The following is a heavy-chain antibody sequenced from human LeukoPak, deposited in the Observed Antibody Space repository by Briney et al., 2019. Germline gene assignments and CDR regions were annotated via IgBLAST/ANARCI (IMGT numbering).Heavy chain of an antibody. CDR3: TTAGILTYYDFWSGYWRFDY. V-gene: IGHV3-15*01. D-gene: IGHD3-3*01. CDR2: IKSKTDGGTT. J-gene: IGHJ4*02. Sequence: GGSLRLSCAASGFTFSNAWMSWLRQAPGKGLEWVGRIKSKTDGGTTDYAAPVKGRFTISRDDSKNTLYLQMNSLKTEDTAVYYCTTAGILTYYDFWSGYWRFDYWGQGTLVTVSS. CDR1: GFTFSNAW.